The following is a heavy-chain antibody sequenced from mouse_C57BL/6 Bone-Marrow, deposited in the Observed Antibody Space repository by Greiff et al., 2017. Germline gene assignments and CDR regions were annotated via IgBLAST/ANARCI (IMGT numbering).Heavy chain of an antibody. V-gene: IGHV1-18*01. D-gene: IGHD3-1*01. CDR2: INPNNGGT. CDR1: GYTFTDYN. Sequence: EVQLQQSGPELVKPGASVKIPCKASGYTFTDYNMDWVKQSHGKSLEWIGDINPNNGGTIYNQKFKGKATLTVDKSSSTAYMELRSLTSEDTAVYYCARGARRGYFDYWGQGTTLTVSS. J-gene: IGHJ2*01. CDR3: ARGARRGYFDY.